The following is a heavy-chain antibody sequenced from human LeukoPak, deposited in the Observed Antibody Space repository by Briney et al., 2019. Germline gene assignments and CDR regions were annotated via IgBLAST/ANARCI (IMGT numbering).Heavy chain of an antibody. CDR2: IYYSGST. D-gene: IGHD5-12*01. Sequence: SETLSLTCTVSGGSISSGGYYWSWIRQHPGKGLEWIGYIYYSGSTYYNPSLKSRVTISVDTSKNQFSLKLSSVTAADTAVYYCAGSGYCGYDLNHWGQGTLVTVSS. CDR1: GGSISSGGYY. V-gene: IGHV4-31*03. J-gene: IGHJ5*02. CDR3: AGSGYCGYDLNH.